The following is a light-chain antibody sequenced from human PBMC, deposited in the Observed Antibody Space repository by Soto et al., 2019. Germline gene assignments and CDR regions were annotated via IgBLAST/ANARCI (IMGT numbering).Light chain of an antibody. V-gene: IGKV3-11*01. Sequence: EIVLTQSPATLSLSPGERATLSCRASQTISSFLAWYQQKPGQAPRLLIYDASNRASGIPARFSGSGSGTDFTLTISSLEPEDFAVYYCQQRNSWPRTFGQGTKV. CDR3: QQRNSWPRT. CDR1: QTISSF. CDR2: DAS. J-gene: IGKJ1*01.